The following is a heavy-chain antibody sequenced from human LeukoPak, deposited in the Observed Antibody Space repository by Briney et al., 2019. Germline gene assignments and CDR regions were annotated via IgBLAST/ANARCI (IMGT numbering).Heavy chain of an antibody. J-gene: IGHJ4*02. CDR3: ARDVQVATIYPLDY. D-gene: IGHD5-12*01. CDR1: GFTVSSNY. V-gene: IGHV3-21*01. Sequence: GGSLRLSCAASGFTVSSNYMSWVRQAPGKGLEWVSSISSSSSYIYYAESVKGRFTISRDNAKNSLYLQMNSLRAEDTAVYYCARDVQVATIYPLDYWGQGTLVTVSS. CDR2: ISSSSSYI.